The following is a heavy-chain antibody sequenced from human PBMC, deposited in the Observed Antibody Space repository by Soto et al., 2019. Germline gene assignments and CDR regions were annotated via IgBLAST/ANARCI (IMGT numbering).Heavy chain of an antibody. CDR2: ISAYNGNT. V-gene: IGHV1-18*01. D-gene: IGHD3-3*01. Sequence: GASVKVSCKASGYTFTSYGISWVRQAPGQGLEWMGWISAYNGNTNYAQKLQGRVTMTTDTSTSTAYMELRSLRSDDTAVYYCATLHYDFWSGYPDPNYYMDVWGKGTTVTVPS. CDR3: ATLHYDFWSGYPDPNYYMDV. J-gene: IGHJ6*03. CDR1: GYTFTSYG.